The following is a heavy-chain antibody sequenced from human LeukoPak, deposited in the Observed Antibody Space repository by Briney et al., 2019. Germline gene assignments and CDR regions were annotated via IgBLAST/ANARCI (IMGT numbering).Heavy chain of an antibody. V-gene: IGHV3-7*01. Sequence: GGSLRLSCEASAFTFSSYWMSWVRQAPGKGLEWVANMREDGGEINYVDSVKGRFTISRDNAKNSLFLQMNSLRVEDTAVYYCARDRGYSTFDYWGQGTLVTVSS. CDR3: ARDRGYSTFDY. J-gene: IGHJ4*02. CDR2: MREDGGEI. D-gene: IGHD4-23*01. CDR1: AFTFSSYW.